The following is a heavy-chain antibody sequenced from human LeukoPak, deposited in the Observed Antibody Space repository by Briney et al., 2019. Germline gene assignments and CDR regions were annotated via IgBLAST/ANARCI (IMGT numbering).Heavy chain of an antibody. CDR2: IYSGGST. V-gene: IGHV3-53*01. CDR3: ARDLATSLGNWFGP. J-gene: IGHJ5*02. D-gene: IGHD5-12*01. Sequence: PGGSLRLSCAASGFTLSSNYMSWVRQAPGKGLEWVSVIYSGGSTYYADSVKGRFTISRDNSKNTLYLQMNSLRAEDTAVYYCARDLATSLGNWFGPWGQGTLVTVSS. CDR1: GFTLSSNY.